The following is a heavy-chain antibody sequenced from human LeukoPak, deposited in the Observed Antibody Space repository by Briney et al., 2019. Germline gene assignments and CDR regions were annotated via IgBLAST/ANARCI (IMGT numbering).Heavy chain of an antibody. D-gene: IGHD6-13*01. CDR3: AKVPWDEAAAGPFDY. J-gene: IGHJ4*02. Sequence: GASLRPSCAASGFTFSSYAMSWVRQAPGKGLEWVSAISGSGGSTYYADSVKGRFTISRDNSKNTLYLQMNSLRAEDTAVYYCAKVPWDEAAAGPFDYWGQGTLVTVSS. CDR1: GFTFSSYA. V-gene: IGHV3-23*01. CDR2: ISGSGGST.